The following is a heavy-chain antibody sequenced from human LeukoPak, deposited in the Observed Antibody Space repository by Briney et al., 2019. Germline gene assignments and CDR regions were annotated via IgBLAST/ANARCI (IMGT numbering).Heavy chain of an antibody. Sequence: PGGSLRLSCAASGFTFSSYAMHWVRQAPGKGLEWVAVISYGGSNKYYADSVKGRFTISRDNSKNTLYLQMNSLRAEDTAVYYCARDFVAGNGRYYYYYMDVWGKGTTVTVSS. J-gene: IGHJ6*03. CDR1: GFTFSSYA. D-gene: IGHD6-19*01. V-gene: IGHV3-30*04. CDR2: ISYGGSNK. CDR3: ARDFVAGNGRYYYYYMDV.